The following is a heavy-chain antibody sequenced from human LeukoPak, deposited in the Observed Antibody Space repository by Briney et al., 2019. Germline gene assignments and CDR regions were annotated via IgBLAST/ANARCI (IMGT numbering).Heavy chain of an antibody. J-gene: IGHJ3*02. Sequence: GGSLRLSCAASGFTFSNYAMSWVRQAPGKGLEWVSAISGSASSTYHADSVKGRSTISRDNSKNTLYLQMNSLRAEDTAVYYCARVSPYYYDSTGAFDIWGQGTMVTVSS. CDR1: GFTFSNYA. D-gene: IGHD3-22*01. V-gene: IGHV3-23*01. CDR3: ARVSPYYYDSTGAFDI. CDR2: ISGSASST.